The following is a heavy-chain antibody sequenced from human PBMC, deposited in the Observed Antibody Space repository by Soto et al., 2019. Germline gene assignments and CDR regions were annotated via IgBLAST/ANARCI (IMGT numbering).Heavy chain of an antibody. Sequence: QGQLVQSGAEVKKPGASVKVSCKASGYTFTTYYIHWMRQAPGQGLEWMGMFNPYTGGTRYAHKFQGRVTMTGDTSTSTGYMELSRLRSDDTAVYYCARLWGEIGPAFDPWGQGTLVNVSS. CDR3: ARLWGEIGPAFDP. CDR2: FNPYTGGT. J-gene: IGHJ5*02. V-gene: IGHV1-46*01. CDR1: GYTFTTYY. D-gene: IGHD1-26*01.